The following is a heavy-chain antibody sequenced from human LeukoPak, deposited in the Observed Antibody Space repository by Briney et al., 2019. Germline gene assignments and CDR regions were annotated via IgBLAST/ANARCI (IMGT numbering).Heavy chain of an antibody. CDR1: GGSISTYY. Sequence: PSETLSLTCTVSGGSISTYYWSWIRKPPGKGLEWIGHIHYSGSTNYNPSLKSRVTIAVDTSKNHFSLKLSSVTAADTAVYYCTRNYDSSGYTTFGYWGRGTLVTVSS. D-gene: IGHD3-22*01. V-gene: IGHV4-59*01. CDR3: TRNYDSSGYTTFGY. J-gene: IGHJ4*02. CDR2: IHYSGST.